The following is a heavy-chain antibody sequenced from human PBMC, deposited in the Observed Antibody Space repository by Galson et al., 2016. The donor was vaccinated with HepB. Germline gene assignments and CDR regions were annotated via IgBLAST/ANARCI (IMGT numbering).Heavy chain of an antibody. V-gene: IGHV4-4*02. CDR2: IFHSGRV. D-gene: IGHD2/OR15-2a*01. J-gene: IGHJ4*02. CDR3: ARQYWGGPIDY. Sequence: ETLSLTCAVSGVSISSSDWWRWVRQSPGQGLEWIGQIFHSGRVNYTPSLANRVTISIDMSNNHFSLRLTSVTASDTALYYCARQYWGGPIDYWGQGTLVTVSS. CDR1: GVSISSSDW.